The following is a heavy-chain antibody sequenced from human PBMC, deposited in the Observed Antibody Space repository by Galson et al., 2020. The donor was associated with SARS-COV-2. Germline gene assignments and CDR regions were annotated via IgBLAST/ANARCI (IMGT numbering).Heavy chain of an antibody. Sequence: GGSLRLSCTASGFTFGSYGMHWVRQAPGKGLEWVAVISYDGRNKNYADSVKGRFNISRDNSKNTQYLQITSLRAEDTAVYYCAKEKSIGSNWASFDCWGRGTPVTVSS. CDR1: GFTFGSYG. CDR2: ISYDGRNK. J-gene: IGHJ4*02. D-gene: IGHD6-13*01. CDR3: AKEKSIGSNWASFDC. V-gene: IGHV3-30*18.